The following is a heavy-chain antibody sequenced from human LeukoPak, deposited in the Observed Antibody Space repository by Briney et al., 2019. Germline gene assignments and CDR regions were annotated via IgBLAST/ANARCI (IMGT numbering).Heavy chain of an antibody. CDR3: ARDSGTTGEVKFDP. V-gene: IGHV4-34*01. CDR2: INHSGST. CDR1: GGSFSGYH. J-gene: IGHJ5*02. Sequence: SETLSLTCAVYGGSFSGYHWSWIRQPPGKGLEWIGEINHSGSTNYNPSLKSRVTISVDTSKNQFFLKLSSVTAADTAVYYCARDSGTTGEVKFDPWGQGTLVTVSS. D-gene: IGHD3-10*01.